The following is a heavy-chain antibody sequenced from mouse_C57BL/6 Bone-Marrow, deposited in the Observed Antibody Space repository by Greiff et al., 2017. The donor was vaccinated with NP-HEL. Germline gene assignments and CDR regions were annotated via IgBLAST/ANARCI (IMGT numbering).Heavy chain of an antibody. CDR3: ARDYFDY. J-gene: IGHJ2*01. CDR1: GFTFSDYG. V-gene: IGHV5-17*01. CDR2: ISSGSSTI. Sequence: EVMLVESGGGLVKPGGSLKLSCAASGFTFSDYGMHWVRQAPEKGLEWVAYISSGSSTIYYADTVKGRFTISRDNAKNTLCLQMTSLSAEYTAMYYCARDYFDYWGQGTTLTVSS.